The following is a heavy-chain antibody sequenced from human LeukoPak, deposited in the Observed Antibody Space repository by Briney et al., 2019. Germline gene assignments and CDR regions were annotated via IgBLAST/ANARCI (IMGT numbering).Heavy chain of an antibody. CDR3: AKTRVAGVIFDY. CDR1: GFTFSSYA. D-gene: IGHD3-10*01. CDR2: ISGSGGST. V-gene: IGHV3-23*01. Sequence: EGSLRLSCAASGFTFSSYAMSWVRQAPGKGLEWVSAISGSGGSTYYADSVKGRFTISRDNSKNTLYLQMNSLRAEDTAVYYCAKTRVAGVIFDYWGQGTLVTVSS. J-gene: IGHJ4*02.